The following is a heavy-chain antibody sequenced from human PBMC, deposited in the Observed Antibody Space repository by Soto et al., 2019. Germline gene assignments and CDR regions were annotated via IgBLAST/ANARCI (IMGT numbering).Heavy chain of an antibody. CDR3: ARGILVGATLFDY. CDR2: IWYDGSNK. D-gene: IGHD1-26*01. CDR1: GFTFSSYG. V-gene: IGHV3-33*01. J-gene: IGHJ4*02. Sequence: QVQLVESGGGVVQPGRSLRLSCAASGFTFSSYGMHWVRQAPGKGLEWVAVIWYDGSNKYYADSVKGRFTISRDNSKNTLYLQMNSLRAEDTAVYYCARGILVGATLFDYWGQGNLVTVSS.